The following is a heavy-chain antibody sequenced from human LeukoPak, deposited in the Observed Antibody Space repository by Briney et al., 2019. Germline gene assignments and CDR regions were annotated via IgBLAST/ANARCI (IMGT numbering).Heavy chain of an antibody. CDR1: GFIFSSYG. J-gene: IGHJ4*02. D-gene: IGHD3-9*01. Sequence: GGSLRLSCAASGFIFSSYGMHWVRQAPGKGLEWVAVISYVGSDKYYADSVKGRFTISRDNSKDTLYLQMNSLRPEDTAVYYCAKDNLQPHIRVVFDWYYFDSWGQGTLVTVSS. CDR3: AKDNLQPHIRVVFDWYYFDS. CDR2: ISYVGSDK. V-gene: IGHV3-30*18.